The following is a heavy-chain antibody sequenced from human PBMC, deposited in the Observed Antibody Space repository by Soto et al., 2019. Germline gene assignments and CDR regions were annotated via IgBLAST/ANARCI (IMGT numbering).Heavy chain of an antibody. J-gene: IGHJ5*02. Sequence: QVQLVQSGAEVKKPGASVKVSCKASGYTFTSYDINWVRQATGQGLEWMGWMNPNSGNTGYAQKFQGRVTMTRNTSISTAYMEMSSLRSEDTAVYYCARWEWLFGWFDPWGQGTLVTVSS. V-gene: IGHV1-8*01. CDR1: GYTFTSYD. D-gene: IGHD3-3*01. CDR2: MNPNSGNT. CDR3: ARWEWLFGWFDP.